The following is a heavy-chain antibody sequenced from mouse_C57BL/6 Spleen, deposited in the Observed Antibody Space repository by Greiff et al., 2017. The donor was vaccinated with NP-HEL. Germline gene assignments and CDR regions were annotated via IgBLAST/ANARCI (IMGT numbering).Heavy chain of an antibody. CDR3: ARGLPMDY. CDR1: GFTFSAYY. D-gene: IGHD2-2*01. V-gene: IGHV5-12*01. CDR2: ISNGGGSN. J-gene: IGHJ4*01. Sequence: EVTVEESGGGLVQPGGSLKLSCAASGFTFSAYYMYWVRQTPETRLEWVAYISNGGGSNYYPDTVMGRFTISRDNAKNTLYLQMSRLKSEDTAMYYCARGLPMDYWGQGTSVTVSS.